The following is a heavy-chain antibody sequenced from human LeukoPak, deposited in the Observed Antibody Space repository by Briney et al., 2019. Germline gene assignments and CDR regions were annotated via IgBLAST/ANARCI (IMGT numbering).Heavy chain of an antibody. CDR1: GGSISSYY. CDR3: ARTLSSWYSDWFDP. Sequence: SETLSLTCTVSGGSISSYYWSWIRQPAGKGLEWIGRIYTSGSTNYNPSLKSRVTMSVDTSKNQFSLKLSSVTAADTAVYYCARTLSSWYSDWFDPGAREPWSPSPQ. CDR2: IYTSGST. D-gene: IGHD6-13*01. V-gene: IGHV4-4*07. J-gene: IGHJ5*02.